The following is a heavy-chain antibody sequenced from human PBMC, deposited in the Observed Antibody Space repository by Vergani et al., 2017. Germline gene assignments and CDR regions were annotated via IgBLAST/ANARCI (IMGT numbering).Heavy chain of an antibody. Sequence: QVQLVESEGGVVQPGRSLTLSCVASGFTFSSHGMHWVRQAPGKGLEWVAVIWYDGSNKYYGDSVKGRFTISRDNSKNTLYLQMNSLRVEDTAVYYCARWSNEKRLDSWGRGTLVTVSS. D-gene: IGHD1-1*01. CDR2: IWYDGSNK. V-gene: IGHV3-33*01. CDR1: GFTFSSHG. J-gene: IGHJ5*01. CDR3: ARWSNEKRLDS.